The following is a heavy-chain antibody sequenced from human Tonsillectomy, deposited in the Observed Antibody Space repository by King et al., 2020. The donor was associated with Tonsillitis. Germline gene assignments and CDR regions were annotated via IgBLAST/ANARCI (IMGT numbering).Heavy chain of an antibody. Sequence: EVQLVESGGGLVQPGRSLRLSCAASGFTFDDYAMHWVRQAPGKGLEWVSGISWNSGSIGYADSVKGRFTISRDNAKNSLYLQMNSLRAEDTALYYCAKDNGPVVAAIYGMDVWGQGTTVTVSS. D-gene: IGHD2-15*01. CDR3: AKDNGPVVAAIYGMDV. J-gene: IGHJ6*02. V-gene: IGHV3-9*01. CDR2: ISWNSGSI. CDR1: GFTFDDYA.